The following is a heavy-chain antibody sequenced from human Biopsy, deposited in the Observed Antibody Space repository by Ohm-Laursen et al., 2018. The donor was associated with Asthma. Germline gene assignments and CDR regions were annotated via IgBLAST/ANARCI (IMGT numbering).Heavy chain of an antibody. CDR3: VRDGTDDAFDI. CDR1: GFSFSNFA. Sequence: SLRLSCAASGFSFSNFAIHWVRQAPGKGLEWVGVISKDASTQDYADSVQGRFTMARDNSKNTLDLQMNSLREEDTAVYYCVRDGTDDAFDIWGQGTVVSVSS. V-gene: IGHV3-30*01. D-gene: IGHD1-1*01. CDR2: ISKDASTQ. J-gene: IGHJ3*02.